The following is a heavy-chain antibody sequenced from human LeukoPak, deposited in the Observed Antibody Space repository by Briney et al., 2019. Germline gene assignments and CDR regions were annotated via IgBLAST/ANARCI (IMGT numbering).Heavy chain of an antibody. CDR1: GGSFSGYY. CDR3: ARGTSYDY. CDR2: INHSGST. Sequence: SETLSLTCAVYGGSFSGYYWSWIRQPPGKGLEWIGEINHSGSTNYNPSLKSRVTISVDTSKNQFSLKLSSVTAADTAVYYCARGTSYDYWGQGTLVTVSS. V-gene: IGHV4-34*01. J-gene: IGHJ4*02.